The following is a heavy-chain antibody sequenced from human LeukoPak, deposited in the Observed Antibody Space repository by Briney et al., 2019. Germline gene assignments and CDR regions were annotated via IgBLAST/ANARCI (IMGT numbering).Heavy chain of an antibody. Sequence: SETLSLTCTVSGGSISSYYWSWIRQPAGKGLEWIGRIYTSGSTNYNPSLKSRVTMSVDTSKNQFSLKLSSVTAADTAVYYCARDQQLVPPYYFDYWGQGTLVTVSS. CDR2: IYTSGST. D-gene: IGHD6-6*01. CDR1: GGSISSYY. CDR3: ARDQQLVPPYYFDY. V-gene: IGHV4-4*07. J-gene: IGHJ4*02.